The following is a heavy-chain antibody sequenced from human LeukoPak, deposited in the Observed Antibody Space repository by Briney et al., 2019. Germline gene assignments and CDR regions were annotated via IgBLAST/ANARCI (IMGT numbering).Heavy chain of an antibody. V-gene: IGHV4-59*01. CDR3: AIDFRAVRPFGFDM. D-gene: IGHD6-6*01. CDR1: GGSISIYY. CDR2: IYFTGIT. J-gene: IGHJ3*02. Sequence: PSETLSLTCTLSGGSISIYYWSWIRQPPRKGLECIGYIYFTGITSYNPSLKSRVTISVDTSKNQFSLNLSSVTAADTAVYYCAIDFRAVRPFGFDMWGQGTMVTVSS.